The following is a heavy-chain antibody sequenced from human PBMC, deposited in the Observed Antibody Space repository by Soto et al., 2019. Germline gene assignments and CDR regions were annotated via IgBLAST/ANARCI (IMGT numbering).Heavy chain of an antibody. J-gene: IGHJ5*02. CDR2: VHYSGNT. Sequence: SETLSLTCTVSGYSISSGYHWAWIRQPPGKGLEWLGSVHYSGNTYYNPSLKSRLTISVDKSKNQFSLNLSSVTAADTAVYYCARQDRVVAEGRWFDPWGRGTLVTVSS. CDR1: GYSISSGYH. CDR3: ARQDRVVAEGRWFDP. V-gene: IGHV4-38-2*02. D-gene: IGHD2-15*01.